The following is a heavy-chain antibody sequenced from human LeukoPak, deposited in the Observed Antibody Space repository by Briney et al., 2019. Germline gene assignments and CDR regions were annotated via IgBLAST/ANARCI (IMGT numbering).Heavy chain of an antibody. CDR2: ISANAAST. J-gene: IGHJ4*02. Sequence: GGSLRLSCAASGFTFSSYAMSWVRQAPGKGLEWVSAISANAASTYNADSVKGRSTISRDNSRNTVYLQMNSLRAEDTAVYYCAKVGGSGSYFPDDWGQGTLVTVSS. D-gene: IGHD3-10*01. V-gene: IGHV3-23*01. CDR3: AKVGGSGSYFPDD. CDR1: GFTFSSYA.